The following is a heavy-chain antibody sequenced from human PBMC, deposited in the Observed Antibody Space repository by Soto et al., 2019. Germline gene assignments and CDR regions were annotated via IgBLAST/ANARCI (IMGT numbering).Heavy chain of an antibody. J-gene: IGHJ6*02. V-gene: IGHV1-69*13. Sequence: ASVKVSCKASGGTFSSYAISWVRQAPGQGLEWMGGIIPIFGTANYAQKFQGRVTITADESTSTAYMELSSLRSEDTAVYYCARRGLVAARDYYYGMEVWGQGTTVTVSS. CDR3: ARRGLVAARDYYYGMEV. D-gene: IGHD6-6*01. CDR2: IIPIFGTA. CDR1: GGTFSSYA.